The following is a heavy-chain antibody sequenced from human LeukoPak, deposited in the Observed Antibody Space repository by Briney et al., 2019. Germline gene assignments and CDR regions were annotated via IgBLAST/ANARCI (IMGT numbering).Heavy chain of an antibody. V-gene: IGHV4-4*07. D-gene: IGHD2-2*01. J-gene: IGHJ4*02. Sequence: PSETLSLTCTVSGGSISSYYWSWIRQPAGKGLEWIGRIYTSGSTNYNPSLKTRVSMSVDTSKNQFSLRLSSVTAADTAMYYCATTSGCSSASCPSGVLDYWGQGTLVTVSS. CDR1: GGSISSYY. CDR3: ATTSGCSSASCPSGVLDY. CDR2: IYTSGST.